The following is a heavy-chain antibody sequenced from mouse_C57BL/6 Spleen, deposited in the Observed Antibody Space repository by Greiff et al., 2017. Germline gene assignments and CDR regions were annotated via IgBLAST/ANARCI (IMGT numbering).Heavy chain of an antibody. CDR3: ARADGYIYAMDY. CDR2: INYDGSST. D-gene: IGHD2-3*01. Sequence: EVKLMESEGGLVQPGSSMKLSCTASGFTFSDYYMAWVRQVPEKGLEWVANINYDGSSTYYLDSLKSRFIISRDNAKNILYLQMSSLKSEDTATYYCARADGYIYAMDYWGQGTSVTVSS. CDR1: GFTFSDYY. V-gene: IGHV5-16*01. J-gene: IGHJ4*01.